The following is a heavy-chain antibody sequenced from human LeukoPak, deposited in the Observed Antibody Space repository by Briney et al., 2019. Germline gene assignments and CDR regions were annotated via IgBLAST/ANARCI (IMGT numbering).Heavy chain of an antibody. J-gene: IGHJ4*02. CDR1: GFTFDDYA. Sequence: LTGGSLRLSCAASGFTFDDYAMHWVRQAPGKGLEWVSGISWNSDSIDYADSVRGRFTISRDNAKNSLYLQMNSLRAEDMALYYCAKDMASGFVPGTAGSPDYWGQGTLVTVSS. CDR3: AKDMASGFVPGTAGSPDY. D-gene: IGHD6-19*01. V-gene: IGHV3-9*03. CDR2: ISWNSDSI.